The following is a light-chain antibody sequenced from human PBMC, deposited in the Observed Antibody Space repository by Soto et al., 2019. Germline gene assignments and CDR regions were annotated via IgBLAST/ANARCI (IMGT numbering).Light chain of an antibody. CDR1: SSDVGSYNY. CDR2: EVT. J-gene: IGLJ1*01. V-gene: IGLV2-8*01. Sequence: QSVLTQPPSASGSPGQSVTISCTGTSSDVGSYNYVSWYQQHPGKAPKLMIYEVTKRPSGVPDRFSGSKSGNTASLTVSGLQADDEADYCCSSYAGSNNKVFGTGTKVTVL. CDR3: SSYAGSNNKV.